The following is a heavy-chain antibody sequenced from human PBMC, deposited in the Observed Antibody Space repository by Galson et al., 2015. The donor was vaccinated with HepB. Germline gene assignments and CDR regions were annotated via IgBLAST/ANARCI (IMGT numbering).Heavy chain of an antibody. J-gene: IGHJ4*02. CDR3: ARDSGGSGSYYNPHFDL. D-gene: IGHD3-10*01. Sequence: ETLSLTCTVSGGSINSDFWSWIRQPPGKGPEWIGYIYYSGSTNYNPSLKSRVTISLDTSMHAFSLKLTSVTAADTAVYYCARDSGGSGSYYNPHFDLWGQGILVTVSS. V-gene: IGHV4-59*01. CDR2: IYYSGST. CDR1: GGSINSDF.